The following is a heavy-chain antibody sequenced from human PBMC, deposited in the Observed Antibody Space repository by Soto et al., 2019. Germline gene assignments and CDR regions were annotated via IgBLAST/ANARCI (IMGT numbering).Heavy chain of an antibody. J-gene: IGHJ4*02. CDR3: ARELYDFWSGYPPYYDY. Sequence: SVKVSCKASGGTFSSYAISWVRQAPGQGLEWMGGIIPIFGTANYAQKFQGRVTITADESTSTAYMELSSLRSEDTAVYYCARELYDFWSGYPPYYDYWGQGTLVTVSS. D-gene: IGHD3-3*01. V-gene: IGHV1-69*13. CDR1: GGTFSSYA. CDR2: IIPIFGTA.